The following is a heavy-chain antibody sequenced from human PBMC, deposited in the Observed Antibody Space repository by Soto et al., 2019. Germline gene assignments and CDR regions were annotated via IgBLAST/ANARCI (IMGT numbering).Heavy chain of an antibody. J-gene: IGHJ6*02. CDR1: GGTFSSYA. CDR2: IIPIFGTA. V-gene: IGHV1-69*13. CDR3: ARDQNYYDRSGYYNQYGMDV. Sequence: SVKVSCKASGGTFSSYAISWVRQAHGKGLEWMGGIIPIFGTANYAQKFHGRVTITADESTSTAYMELSSLRSEDTAVYYCARDQNYYDRSGYYNQYGMDVWG. D-gene: IGHD3-22*01.